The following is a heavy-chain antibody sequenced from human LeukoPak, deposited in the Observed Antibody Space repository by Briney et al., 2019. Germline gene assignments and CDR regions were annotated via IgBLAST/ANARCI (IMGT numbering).Heavy chain of an antibody. CDR2: ISSSSSYT. J-gene: IGHJ5*02. CDR1: GFTFSDYY. V-gene: IGHV3-11*06. D-gene: IGHD3-10*02. CDR3: ARDVENYYVTFDP. Sequence: PGGSLRLSCAASGFTFSDYYMSWIRQAPGKGLEWVSYISSSSSYTNYADSVKGRFIISRDNAKNSLYLQMNSLRAEDTAVYYCARDVENYYVTFDPWGQGTLVTVSS.